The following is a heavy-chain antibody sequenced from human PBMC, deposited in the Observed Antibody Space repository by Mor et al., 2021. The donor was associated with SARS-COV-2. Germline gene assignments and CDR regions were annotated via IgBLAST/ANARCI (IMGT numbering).Heavy chain of an antibody. CDR2: IDPTDSYT. Sequence: GIDPTDSYTNYSPSFQGHVTIAADKSISTAYLQWSSLKAADTAMYYCARINYYYDSSGFDYWGQGTLVTVSS. V-gene: IGHV5-10-1*01. D-gene: IGHD3-22*01. CDR3: ARINYYYDSSGFDY. J-gene: IGHJ4*02.